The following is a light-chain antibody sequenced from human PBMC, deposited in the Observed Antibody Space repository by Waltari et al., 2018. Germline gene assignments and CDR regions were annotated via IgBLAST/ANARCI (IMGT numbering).Light chain of an antibody. V-gene: IGLV3-1*01. J-gene: IGLJ2*01. CDR3: QAWDTTTGV. CDR2: QDN. Sequence: SFELTQPTSVSVAPGQPARITCSGDKLGDKHVCWYQQKPGQSPVAVISQDNRRPSGIPDRFSGSNSGNTATLTISGTQAMDEADYFCQAWDTTTGVFGGGTKLTVL. CDR1: KLGDKH.